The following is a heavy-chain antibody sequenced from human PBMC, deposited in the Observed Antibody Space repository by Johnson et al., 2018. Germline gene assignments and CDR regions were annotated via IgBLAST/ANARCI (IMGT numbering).Heavy chain of an antibody. D-gene: IGHD3-22*01. CDR1: GFTFSSYG. V-gene: IGHV3-33*01. J-gene: IGHJ1*01. CDR2: IWYDGSNK. CDR3: ARDGGYYYDSSGYYLAEYFQH. Sequence: QVQLVQSGGGVVQPGRSLRLSCAASGFTFSSYGMHWVRQAPGKGLEWVAVIWYDGSNKYYADSVKGRFTISRDNSKNTLYLQMNRLRAEDTAVYYGARDGGYYYDSSGYYLAEYFQHWGQGTLVTVSS.